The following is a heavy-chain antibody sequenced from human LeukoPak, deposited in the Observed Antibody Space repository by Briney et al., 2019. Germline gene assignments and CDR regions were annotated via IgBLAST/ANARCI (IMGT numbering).Heavy chain of an antibody. J-gene: IGHJ4*02. CDR2: ISDSGDST. V-gene: IGHV3-23*01. CDR1: GFTFSSYA. D-gene: IGHD3-22*01. Sequence: PGGSLRLSCAASGFTFSSYAMSWVRQAPGKGLEWVSAISDSGDSTYYADAVKGRVTISRHNSKNTLYLQMNSMRAEDTAVSYCAKKKGTGYYYAFDYWGQGTLVTVSS. CDR3: AKKKGTGYYYAFDY.